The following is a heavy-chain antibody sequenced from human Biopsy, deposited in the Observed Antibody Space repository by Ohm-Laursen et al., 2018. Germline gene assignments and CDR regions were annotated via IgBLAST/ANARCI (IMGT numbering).Heavy chain of an antibody. CDR1: EYTLTELP. J-gene: IGHJ4*02. V-gene: IGHV1-69*13. CDR3: ARGPHSGSHSCFDY. Sequence: SVKVSCKVSEYTLTELPMHWVRQAPGKGLEWMGGIIPMFGTANYAQMFQGRVTISADESTSTSYMELSSLTTEDTAIYYCARGPHSGSHSCFDYWGRGTLATVSS. D-gene: IGHD1-26*01. CDR2: IIPMFGTA.